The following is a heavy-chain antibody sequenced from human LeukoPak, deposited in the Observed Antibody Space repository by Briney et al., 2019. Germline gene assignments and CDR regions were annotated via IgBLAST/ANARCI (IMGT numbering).Heavy chain of an antibody. V-gene: IGHV3-30*18. Sequence: GGSLRLSCAASGFTFSSYGMHWVRQAPGKGLEWVAVISYDGSNKYYADSMKGRFTISRDNSKNTLYLQMNSLRAEDTAVYYCAKATGYLLWGQGTLVTVSS. CDR3: AKATGYLL. D-gene: IGHD1-14*01. J-gene: IGHJ4*02. CDR2: ISYDGSNK. CDR1: GFTFSSYG.